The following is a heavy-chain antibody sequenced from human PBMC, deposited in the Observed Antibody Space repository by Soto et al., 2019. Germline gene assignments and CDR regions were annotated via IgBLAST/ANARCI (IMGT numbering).Heavy chain of an antibody. CDR2: IIPILGIA. D-gene: IGHD5-18*01. Sequence: ASVKVSCKASGGTFSSYTISWVRQAPGQGLEWMGRIIPILGIANYAQKFQGRVTITADKSTSTAYMELSSLRSEDTAVYYCARGASGYSYGYNFDYWGQGTLVTVSS. J-gene: IGHJ4*02. V-gene: IGHV1-69*02. CDR1: GGTFSSYT. CDR3: ARGASGYSYGYNFDY.